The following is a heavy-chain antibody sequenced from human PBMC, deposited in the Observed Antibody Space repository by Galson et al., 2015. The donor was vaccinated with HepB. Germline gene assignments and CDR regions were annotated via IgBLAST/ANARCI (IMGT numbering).Heavy chain of an antibody. V-gene: IGHV4-30-4*01. CDR3: ARAHPGALSYYDFWSGWGVGFND. D-gene: IGHD3-3*01. J-gene: IGHJ4*02. Sequence: AYYWSWIRQPPGKGLEWIGYIYYSGSTYYNPSLKSRVTISVDTSKNQFSLKLSSVTAADTAVYYCARAHPGALSYYDFWSGWGVGFNDWGQGTLVTVSS. CDR2: IYYSGST. CDR1: AYY.